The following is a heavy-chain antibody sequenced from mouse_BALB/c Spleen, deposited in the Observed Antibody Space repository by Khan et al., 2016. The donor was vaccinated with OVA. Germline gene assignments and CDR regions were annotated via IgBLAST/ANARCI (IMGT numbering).Heavy chain of an antibody. CDR1: GFTFSSFG. CDR3: VRSGGNFHWYFDV. J-gene: IGHJ1*01. V-gene: IGHV5-17*02. D-gene: IGHD2-1*01. Sequence: EVQRVESGGGLVQPGGSRKLSCAASGFTFSSFGMHWVRQVPKKGLEWVAYISSGSSTIYYVDTVKGRLTISRDNPKNTLVLQMTSLRSEDTAMYYCVRSGGNFHWYFDVWGAGTSVTVSS. CDR2: ISSGSSTI.